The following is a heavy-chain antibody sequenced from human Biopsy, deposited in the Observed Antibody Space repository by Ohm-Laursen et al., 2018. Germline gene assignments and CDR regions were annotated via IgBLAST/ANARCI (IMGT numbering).Heavy chain of an antibody. J-gene: IGHJ2*01. V-gene: IGHV4-59*08. CDR1: GGSISSYY. CDR2: IYYTGST. Sequence: GTLSLTCTVSGGSISSYYWSWIRQPPGKGLEWIGHIYYTGSTNYNPSLKSRVTISVDTSMNHLSLRLTSVTAADTAAYYCARHAPSYSGSYWRYFDLWGCGTLVTVSS. D-gene: IGHD1-26*01. CDR3: ARHAPSYSGSYWRYFDL.